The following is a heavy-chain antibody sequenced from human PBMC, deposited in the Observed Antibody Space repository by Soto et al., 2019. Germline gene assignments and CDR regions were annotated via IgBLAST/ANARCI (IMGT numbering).Heavy chain of an antibody. Sequence: SGESLKISCKGSGYSFDGYWITWVRQTPGKGLEWMGRIDPSDSQTYYSPSFRGHVTISVTKSTTTVFLQWSSLRASDTAMYYCAREIYGSDTGPNFQYYFDSWGQGTPVTVSS. V-gene: IGHV5-10-1*01. CDR1: GYSFDGYW. CDR2: IDPSDSQT. CDR3: AREIYGSDTGPNFQYYFDS. D-gene: IGHD3-10*01. J-gene: IGHJ4*02.